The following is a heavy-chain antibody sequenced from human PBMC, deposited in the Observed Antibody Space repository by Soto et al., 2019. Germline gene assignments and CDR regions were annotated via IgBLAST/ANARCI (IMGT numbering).Heavy chain of an antibody. CDR2: IIPIFDTA. J-gene: IGHJ6*02. V-gene: IGHV1-69*12. CDR1: GGTFSSYA. CDR3: ARHDCISTSCYYYYYYGMDV. D-gene: IGHD2-2*01. Sequence: QVQLVQSGAEVKKPGSSVKVSCKASGGTFSSYAISWVRQAPGQGLEWMGGIIPIFDTANYAQKFQGRVTITAEQSTSTAYMELSSLRPEDTAVYYCARHDCISTSCYYYYYYGMDVWGQGTTVTVSS.